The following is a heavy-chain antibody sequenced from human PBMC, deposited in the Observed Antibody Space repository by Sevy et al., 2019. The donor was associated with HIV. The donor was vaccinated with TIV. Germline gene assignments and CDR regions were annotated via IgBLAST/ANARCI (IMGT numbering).Heavy chain of an antibody. CDR3: ARLGSTTVTTSDAFDI. D-gene: IGHD4-17*01. J-gene: IGHJ3*02. CDR2: IRYDGTTK. V-gene: IGHV3-30*02. Sequence: GGSLRLSCAASTFDFSSSGMNWVRQAPGKGLEWVTFIRYDGTTKYYRDSVKGRFTISRDNSKNTVYLQMNSLRHEDTATYYCARLGSTTVTTSDAFDIWGQGTTVTVSS. CDR1: TFDFSSSG.